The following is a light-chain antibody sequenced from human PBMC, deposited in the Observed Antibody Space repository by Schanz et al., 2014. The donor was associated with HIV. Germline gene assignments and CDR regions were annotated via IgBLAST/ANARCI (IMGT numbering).Light chain of an antibody. Sequence: QSALTQPASVSGSPGQSITISCTGTSSDVGSYNLVSWYQQHPGKAPKLMIYEGSKRPSGVPDRFSGSKSGNTASLTISGLQADDEADYYCNSYTSSSTWVFGGGTKLTVL. CDR1: SSDVGSYNL. J-gene: IGLJ3*02. CDR3: NSYTSSSTWV. V-gene: IGLV2-14*02. CDR2: EGS.